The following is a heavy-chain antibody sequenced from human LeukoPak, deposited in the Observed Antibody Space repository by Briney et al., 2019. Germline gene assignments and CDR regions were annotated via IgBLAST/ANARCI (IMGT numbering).Heavy chain of an antibody. CDR1: GFTFSSYS. Sequence: GGSLRLSCAASGFTFSSYSMNWVRQAPGKGLEWVSSISSSSYIYYADSVKGRFTISRDNAKNSLYLQMNSLRAEDTAVYYCARDHTYYYDSSGYYYFDYWGQGTLVTVSS. CDR3: ARDHTYYYDSSGYYYFDY. J-gene: IGHJ4*02. V-gene: IGHV3-21*01. CDR2: ISSSSYI. D-gene: IGHD3-22*01.